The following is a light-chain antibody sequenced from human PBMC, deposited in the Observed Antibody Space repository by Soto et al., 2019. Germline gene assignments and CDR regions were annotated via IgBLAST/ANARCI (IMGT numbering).Light chain of an antibody. Sequence: QSALTQPASVSGSPGQSITISCTGTSSDVGGFTYVSWYQHHPGKAPKLIIYEVTNRPSGISHRFSASKSGDTASLTISGLQAEDEADYYCFSYRGPNTLEVFGTGTKVTVL. V-gene: IGLV2-14*01. CDR1: SSDVGGFTY. CDR3: FSYRGPNTLEV. J-gene: IGLJ1*01. CDR2: EVT.